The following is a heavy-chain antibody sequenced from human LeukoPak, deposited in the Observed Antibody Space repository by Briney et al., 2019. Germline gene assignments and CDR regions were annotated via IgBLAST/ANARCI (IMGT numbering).Heavy chain of an antibody. CDR2: ISAYNGNT. Sequence: ASVKVSCKASGYTFTSYGISWVRQAPGQGLEWMGWISAYNGNTNYAQKFQGRVTMTRDMSTSTVYMELSSLRSEDTAVYYCARDLELGSYYFDYWGQGTLVTVSS. CDR1: GYTFTSYG. D-gene: IGHD3-10*01. CDR3: ARDLELGSYYFDY. V-gene: IGHV1-18*01. J-gene: IGHJ4*02.